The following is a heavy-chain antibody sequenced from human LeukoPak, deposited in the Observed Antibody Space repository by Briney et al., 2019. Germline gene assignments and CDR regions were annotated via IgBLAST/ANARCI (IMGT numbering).Heavy chain of an antibody. CDR2: ISYDGSNK. CDR1: GFTFSSYA. D-gene: IGHD6-13*01. CDR3: AREKGSSSWA. J-gene: IGHJ4*02. V-gene: IGHV3-30-3*01. Sequence: GGSLRLSCAASGFTFSSYAMHWVRQAPGKGLEWVAVISYDGSNKYYADSVKGRFTISRDNSKNTLYLQMNSLRAEDTAVYYCAREKGSSSWAWGQGTLVTVSS.